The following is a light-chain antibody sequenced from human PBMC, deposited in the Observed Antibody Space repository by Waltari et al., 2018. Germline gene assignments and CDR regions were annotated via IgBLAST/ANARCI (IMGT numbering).Light chain of an antibody. Sequence: MTQFPSAMSASIGDTVTITCGATRGISNYFAWFQHRPGQGPRRLIYAASTLHAGVPSRFSGGGSGTQFTLTISGLQPEDSATYYCLHHNNYPWAFGQGTKVDIK. V-gene: IGKV1-17*03. CDR1: RGISNY. CDR2: AAS. CDR3: LHHNNYPWA. J-gene: IGKJ1*01.